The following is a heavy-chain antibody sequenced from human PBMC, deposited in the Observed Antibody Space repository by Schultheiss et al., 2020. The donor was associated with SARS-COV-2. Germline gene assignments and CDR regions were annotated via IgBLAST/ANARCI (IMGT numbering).Heavy chain of an antibody. CDR3: ARAGAEQLLPFSWGPIRHPTTWFDP. CDR1: GFIFRNYW. CDR2: INSDGSAS. D-gene: IGHD6-6*01. Sequence: GGSLRLSCAASGFIFRNYWMHWVRQIPGKGLVWVARINSDGSASSYADSVKGRFTVSRDNAGNTLYLQMNNLRVEDTAMYYCARAGAEQLLPFSWGPIRHPTTWFDPWGQGTLVTVSS. V-gene: IGHV3-74*01. J-gene: IGHJ5*02.